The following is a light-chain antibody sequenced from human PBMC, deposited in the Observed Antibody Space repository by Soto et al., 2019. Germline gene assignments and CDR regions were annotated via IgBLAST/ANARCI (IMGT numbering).Light chain of an antibody. CDR1: QTVSGSY. CDR3: QQYKNWPPLT. Sequence: ENVLTQSPGTLSLSPGERATLSCRASQTVSGSYVAWYQQKPGQTPRLLIYGASSRATGIPDRFSGSGSGTDFTLTITSLQSEDFAVYYCQQYKNWPPLTFGGGTKVDIK. V-gene: IGKV3-20*01. CDR2: GAS. J-gene: IGKJ4*01.